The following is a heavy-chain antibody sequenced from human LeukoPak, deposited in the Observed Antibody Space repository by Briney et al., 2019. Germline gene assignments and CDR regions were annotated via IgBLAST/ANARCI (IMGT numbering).Heavy chain of an antibody. CDR2: VKSDGSNP. CDR3: ARDFVSGSGSLDY. V-gene: IGHV3-74*01. Sequence: PGGSLRLSCAASRFSFSNYWMHWVRQAPGKGLVWVSRVKSDGSNPSYADSVKGRFTISRDNAENMLYLQMNTLGAEDTAVYYCARDFVSGSGSLDYWGQGTLVTVSS. D-gene: IGHD3-10*01. CDR1: RFSFSNYW. J-gene: IGHJ4*02.